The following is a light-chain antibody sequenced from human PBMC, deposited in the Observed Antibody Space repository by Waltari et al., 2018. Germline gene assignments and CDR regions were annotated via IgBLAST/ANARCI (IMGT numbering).Light chain of an antibody. CDR3: QQYGTSAYT. CDR1: QSVSSSY. CDR2: GAS. Sequence: EFVLTQSPGTLSLSPGERATLSCRASQSVSSSYFAWYQQKPGQAPRLLIYGASSRATVIPDRFSGSGSGTDFTLTISRLEPEDFAVYYCQQYGTSAYTFGQGTKLEI. V-gene: IGKV3-20*01. J-gene: IGKJ2*01.